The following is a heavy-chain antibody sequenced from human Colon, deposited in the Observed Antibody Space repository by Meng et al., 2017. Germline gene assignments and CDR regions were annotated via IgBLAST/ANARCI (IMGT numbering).Heavy chain of an antibody. V-gene: IGHV4-59*01. CDR2: ISYSGST. CDR1: GGSISSYY. J-gene: IGHJ5*02. CDR3: ARGIAVADNWFDP. Sequence: QVQRRESGPGQVKPSETLSPTCTVSGGSISSYYWSWIRQPPGKGLEWIGYISYSGSTNYNPSLKSRVTISVDTSKNRFSLRLSSVTAADTAVYYCARGIAVADNWFDPWGQGTLVTVSS. D-gene: IGHD6-19*01.